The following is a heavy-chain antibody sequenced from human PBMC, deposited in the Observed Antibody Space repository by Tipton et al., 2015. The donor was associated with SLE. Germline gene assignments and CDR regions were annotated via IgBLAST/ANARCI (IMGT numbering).Heavy chain of an antibody. CDR2: TAYSGTT. Sequence: GLVKPSETLSLKCAVSGYSISAGYYWSWIRQPPGKGLEWIGYTAYSGTTTYNPSLNSRITISLDTSKSQFSLTANSVTAADTAVYFCARLAVSGTWYYFDYWGQGIPVTVSS. J-gene: IGHJ4*02. V-gene: IGHV4-59*12. CDR3: ARLAVSGTWYYFDY. CDR1: GYSISAGYY. D-gene: IGHD1-7*01.